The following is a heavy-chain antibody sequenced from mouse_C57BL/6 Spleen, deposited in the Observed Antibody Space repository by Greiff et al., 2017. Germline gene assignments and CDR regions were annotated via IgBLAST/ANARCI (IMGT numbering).Heavy chain of an antibody. CDR1: GYTFTSYW. CDR2: IHPNSGST. Sequence: VQLQQSGAELVKPGASVKLSCKASGYTFTSYWMHWVKQRPGQGLEWIGMIHPNSGSTNYNEKFKSKATLTVDKSSSTAYMQLSSLTSEDSAVYYCARSLPYGNAMDYWGQGTSVTVSS. CDR3: ARSLPYGNAMDY. V-gene: IGHV1-64*01. J-gene: IGHJ4*01. D-gene: IGHD1-1*01.